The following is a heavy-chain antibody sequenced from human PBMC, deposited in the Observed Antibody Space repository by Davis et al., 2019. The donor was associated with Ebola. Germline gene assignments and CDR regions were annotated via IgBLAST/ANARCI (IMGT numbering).Heavy chain of an antibody. V-gene: IGHV5-51*01. Sequence: GESLKISCKGSGYSFTSYWIGWVSQMPGKGLEWMGIIYPGDSDTRYSPSFQGQVTISADKSISTAYLQWSSLKASDTAMYYCARGTDGYNPGGYFDSWGQGTLVTVSS. CDR2: IYPGDSDT. D-gene: IGHD5-24*01. CDR1: GYSFTSYW. CDR3: ARGTDGYNPGGYFDS. J-gene: IGHJ4*02.